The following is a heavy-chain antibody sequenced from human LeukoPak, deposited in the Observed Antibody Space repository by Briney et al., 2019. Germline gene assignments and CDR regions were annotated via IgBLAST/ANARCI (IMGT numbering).Heavy chain of an antibody. J-gene: IGHJ4*02. CDR1: GFIFSNYA. Sequence: GGSLRLSCAASGFIFSNYAMTWIRQAPGKGLEWVSTITDTGSTNYADSVKGRFTISRDNSKNTLYLQMNSLRAEDTAVYYCAKDPIVVVVAGPYYFDYWGQGTLVTVSS. CDR2: ITDTGST. V-gene: IGHV3-23*01. CDR3: AKDPIVVVVAGPYYFDY. D-gene: IGHD2-15*01.